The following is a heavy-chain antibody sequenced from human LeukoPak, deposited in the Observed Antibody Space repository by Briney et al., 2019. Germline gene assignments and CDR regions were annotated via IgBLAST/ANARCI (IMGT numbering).Heavy chain of an antibody. V-gene: IGHV3-74*03. J-gene: IGHJ4*02. CDR1: GFTFSSDR. D-gene: IGHD2-8*01. CDR3: VRGGFNGN. Sequence: PGGSLRLSCIASGFTFSSDRMPWVRQVPGKGLVWVSRIGSDGTGALYADAVEGRFTISRDNAKNTLYLQMNSLRGDDTAVYYCVRGGFNGNWGQGTLVTVSS. CDR2: IGSDGTGA.